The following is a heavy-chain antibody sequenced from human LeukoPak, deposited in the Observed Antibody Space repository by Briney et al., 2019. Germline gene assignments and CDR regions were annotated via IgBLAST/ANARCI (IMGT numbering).Heavy chain of an antibody. CDR2: IWYDGSNK. CDR1: GFTFSSYG. D-gene: IGHD3-22*01. CDR3: AKDRGYDSTLGYMDV. J-gene: IGHJ6*03. V-gene: IGHV3-33*06. Sequence: GALRLSCAASGFTFSSYGMHWVRQAPGKGLEWVAVIWYDGSNKYYADSVKGRFTISRDNSKNTLYLQMNSLRAEDTAVYYCAKDRGYDSTLGYMDVWGKGTTVTVSS.